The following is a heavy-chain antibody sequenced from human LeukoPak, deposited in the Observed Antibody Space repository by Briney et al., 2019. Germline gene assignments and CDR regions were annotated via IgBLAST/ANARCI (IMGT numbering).Heavy chain of an antibody. CDR3: ARGPIVVVPAAIRRYFQH. Sequence: SETLSLTCAVYGGSFSSYYWSWIRQPPGKGLEWIGEINHSGSTNYNPSLKSRVTISVDTSKNQFSLKLSSVTAADTAVYYCARGPIVVVPAAIRRYFQHWGQGTLVTVSS. D-gene: IGHD2-2*02. CDR2: INHSGST. J-gene: IGHJ1*01. CDR1: GGSFSSYY. V-gene: IGHV4-34*01.